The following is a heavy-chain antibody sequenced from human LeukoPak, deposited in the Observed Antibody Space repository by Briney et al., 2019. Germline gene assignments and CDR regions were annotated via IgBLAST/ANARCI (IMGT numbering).Heavy chain of an antibody. D-gene: IGHD1-26*01. V-gene: IGHV3-21*01. J-gene: IGHJ3*02. Sequence: GGSLRLSCAASGFTFSSYSMSWVRQAPGKGLEWVSSISSGSTYIYYADSMKGRFTISRDNDKNSLYLQMNTLRAEDTAVYYCARDRIYSGIYHDTFDIWGHGTMVTVSS. CDR1: GFTFSSYS. CDR3: ARDRIYSGIYHDTFDI. CDR2: ISSGSTYI.